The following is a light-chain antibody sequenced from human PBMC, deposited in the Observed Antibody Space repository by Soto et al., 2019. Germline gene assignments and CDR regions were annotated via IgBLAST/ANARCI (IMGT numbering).Light chain of an antibody. CDR1: QSVSSN. J-gene: IGKJ1*01. CDR3: QQYNNWPPWT. CDR2: GAS. V-gene: IGKV3-15*01. Sequence: EIVMTQSPSTLSISPWERATLSCMASQSVSSNLAWYQQKPGQAPRLLIYGASTRATGIPARLSGSGSGTEFTLTISSLQSEDFAVYYCQQYNNWPPWTFGQGTKVDIK.